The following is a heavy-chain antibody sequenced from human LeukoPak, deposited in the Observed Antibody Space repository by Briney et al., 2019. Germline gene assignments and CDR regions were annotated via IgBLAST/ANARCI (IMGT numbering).Heavy chain of an antibody. V-gene: IGHV3-30*02. CDR2: IRYDGSNK. Sequence: PGGSLRLSCAASGFTFSSYGMHWVRQAPGKRLEWVAFIRYDGSNKYYADSVKGRFTISRDNSKNTLYLQMNSLRAEDTAVYYCTRDLMDYDVSTGLHHYYMDVWGQGTTVTVSS. CDR1: GFTFSSYG. D-gene: IGHD3-9*01. J-gene: IGHJ6*02. CDR3: TRDLMDYDVSTGLHHYYMDV.